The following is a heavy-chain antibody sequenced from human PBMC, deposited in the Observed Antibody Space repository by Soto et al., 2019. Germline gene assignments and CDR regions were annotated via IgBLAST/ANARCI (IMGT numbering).Heavy chain of an antibody. Sequence: QIPLQESGPTLVRPAQTLTLTCTFSVFSLSSAGVGVGWVRQPPGKALDWLALVFWNDDKIHSAAMKTRLTITKVNSRKEVVLTMTNMDPVDTATYHCARSRPVGPTPKPWEWGVGRAGLPPTLGTLANWGQGAPVIVSS. CDR1: VFSLSSAGVG. CDR3: ARSRPVGPTPKPWEWGVGRAGLPPTLGTLAN. D-gene: IGHD3-3*01. CDR2: VFWNDDK. J-gene: IGHJ4*02. V-gene: IGHV2-5*01.